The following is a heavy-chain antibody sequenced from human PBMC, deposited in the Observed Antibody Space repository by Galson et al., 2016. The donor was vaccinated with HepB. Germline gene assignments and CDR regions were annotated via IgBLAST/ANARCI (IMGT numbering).Heavy chain of an antibody. CDR2: ISYDGSNK. V-gene: IGHV3-30*18. J-gene: IGHJ6*02. Sequence: SLRLSCAASGFTFSYYGMHWVRQAPGKGLDWVTVISYDGSNKYYADSVKGRFIISRDHSKNTLYLQMNSLRAEDTAVYYCAKDRTGGYSYGNRYYFYGMDGWGQGTTVSVSS. CDR3: AKDRTGGYSYGNRYYFYGMDG. D-gene: IGHD5-18*01. CDR1: GFTFSYYG.